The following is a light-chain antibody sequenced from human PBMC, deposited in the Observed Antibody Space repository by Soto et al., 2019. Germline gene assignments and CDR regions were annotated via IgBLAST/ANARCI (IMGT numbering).Light chain of an antibody. V-gene: IGKV3-20*01. CDR3: QQYGTSPYS. J-gene: IGKJ2*01. CDR1: QSVTSNY. Sequence: EIVLTQSPGTLSLSPGERATLSCRASQSVTSNYLAWYQQKPGQAPRLLICDASSRATGIPDRFSGSGSGTDFTLTSARREPEDCAVYYGQQYGTSPYSFGQGTKLEIK. CDR2: DAS.